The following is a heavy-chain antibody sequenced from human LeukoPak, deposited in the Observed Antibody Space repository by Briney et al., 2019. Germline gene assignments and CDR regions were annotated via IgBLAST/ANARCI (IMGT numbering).Heavy chain of an antibody. CDR1: GGSISSSSYY. V-gene: IGHV4-39*01. Sequence: PSETLSLTCTVSGGSISSSSYYWGWVRQPPGKGLEWIGTIYYSVSTYYNPSLESRVTISVDTSKNQFSLKLSSVTAADTAVYYCARWRMRVGAIDYWGQGTLVTVSS. CDR3: ARWRMRVGAIDY. CDR2: IYYSVST. J-gene: IGHJ4*02. D-gene: IGHD1-26*01.